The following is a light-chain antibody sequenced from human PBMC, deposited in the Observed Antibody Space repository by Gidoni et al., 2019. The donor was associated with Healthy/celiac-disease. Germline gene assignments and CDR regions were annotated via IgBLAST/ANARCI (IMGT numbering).Light chain of an antibody. CDR2: KAS. CDR1: QSISSW. J-gene: IGKJ1*01. Sequence: QMTQSPSTLSASVGDRVTITCRASQSISSWLAWYQQKPGKAPKLLIYKASSLESGVPSRFSGSGSGTEFTLTISSLQPDDFATYYCQQYNSYSRTFGQGTKVEIK. CDR3: QQYNSYSRT. V-gene: IGKV1-5*03.